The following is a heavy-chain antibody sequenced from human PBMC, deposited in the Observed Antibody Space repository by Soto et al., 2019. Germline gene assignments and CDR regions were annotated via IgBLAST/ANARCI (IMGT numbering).Heavy chain of an antibody. CDR1: ASTFSNYW. J-gene: IGHJ4*02. V-gene: IGHV3-7*01. CDR2: INEDGSDK. D-gene: IGHD4-4*01. CDR3: RDGQYSGR. Sequence: EVQLVESGGGLVQPGRSLRLSCATSASTFSNYWMTWVRQAPGKGLEWVANINEDGSDKYYADPVKGRFIISRDNAKNLLYLQMNSLRVEDTAVYYCRDGQYSGRWGQGTLVTVSS.